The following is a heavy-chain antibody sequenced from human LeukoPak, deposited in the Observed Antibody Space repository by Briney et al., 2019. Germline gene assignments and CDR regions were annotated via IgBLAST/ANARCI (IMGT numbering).Heavy chain of an antibody. D-gene: IGHD3-10*01. CDR1: GGSISSSSYY. CDR3: ARKYYGSGSYYKDINFDH. Sequence: PSETLSLTCTVSGGSISSSSYYWGWIRQPPGKGLEWIGSIYYSGSTYYNPSLKSRVTISVDTSKNQFSLKLSSVTAADTAVYYCARKYYGSGSYYKDINFDHWGQGTLVTVSS. J-gene: IGHJ4*02. CDR2: IYYSGST. V-gene: IGHV4-39*01.